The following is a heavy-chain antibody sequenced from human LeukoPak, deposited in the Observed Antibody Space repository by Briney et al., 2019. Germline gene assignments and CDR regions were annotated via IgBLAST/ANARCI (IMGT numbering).Heavy chain of an antibody. V-gene: IGHV4-39*07. D-gene: IGHD2-15*01. Sequence: PSETLSLTCTVSGGSISSSSYYWGWIRQPPGKGLEWIGSINYSGSTYYNPSLKSRVTISVDTSKNQFSLKLSSVTAADTAVYYCARILWVGYCSGGSCPSGPWGQGTLVTVSS. CDR3: ARILWVGYCSGGSCPSGP. CDR2: INYSGST. CDR1: GGSISSSSYY. J-gene: IGHJ5*02.